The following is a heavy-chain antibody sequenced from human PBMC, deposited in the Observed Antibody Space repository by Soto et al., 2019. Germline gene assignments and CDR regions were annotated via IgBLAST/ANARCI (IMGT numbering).Heavy chain of an antibody. D-gene: IGHD3-10*01. CDR3: GFGDYDEWLDP. J-gene: IGHJ5*02. Sequence: QVQLVQSGAEVKKPGASVKISCQASGYTFPRATMHWVRQTPGQSLEGLGWINAGNGNTRYSHKFQGRATFTRDTTASTTYMELTSLRSEDTAVYYCGFGDYDEWLDPWGQGTLFTVSS. CDR2: INAGNGNT. V-gene: IGHV1-3*01. CDR1: GYTFPRAT.